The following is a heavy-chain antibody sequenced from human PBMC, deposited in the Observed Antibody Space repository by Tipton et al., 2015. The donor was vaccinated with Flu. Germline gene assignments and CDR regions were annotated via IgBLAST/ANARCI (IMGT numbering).Heavy chain of an antibody. CDR2: ISSSSSYI. J-gene: IGHJ3*02. Sequence: GSLRLSCAASGFTFSSYSMNWVRQAPGKGLEWVSSISSSSSYIYYADSVKGRFTISRDNAKNSLYLQMNSLRAEDTAVYYCARADSMQAFDIWGQGTMVTVSS. V-gene: IGHV3-21*01. CDR3: ARADSMQAFDI. CDR1: GFTFSSYS. D-gene: IGHD3-22*01.